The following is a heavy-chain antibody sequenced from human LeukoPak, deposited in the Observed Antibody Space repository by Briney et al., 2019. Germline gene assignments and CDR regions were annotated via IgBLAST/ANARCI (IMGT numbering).Heavy chain of an antibody. CDR3: AKGPVSAIVGATTLDY. V-gene: IGHV3-66*01. Sequence: PGGSLRVSCAASGFSVSSNYMTWVRQAPGKGLEWVSVIYSGGNTYYADSVKGRFSISRDNYKNTVYLQMNSLRVEDTAVYYCAKGPVSAIVGATTLDYWGQGTLVTVSS. CDR2: IYSGGNT. D-gene: IGHD1-26*01. CDR1: GFSVSSNY. J-gene: IGHJ4*02.